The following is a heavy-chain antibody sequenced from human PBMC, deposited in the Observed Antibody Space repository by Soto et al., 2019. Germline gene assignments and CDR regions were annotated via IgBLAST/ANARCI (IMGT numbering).Heavy chain of an antibody. CDR2: ISAYNGNT. V-gene: IGHV1-18*01. CDR1: GSTFTSSG. Sequence: ASVKVSCKASGSTFTSSGISWVRQAPGQGLEWMGWISAYNGNTNYAQKLQGRVTMTTDTSTSTAYMELRSLRSDDTAVYYCARRERVASRSCYYYCDGMDVCGQGTTVIVSS. J-gene: IGHJ6*02. CDR3: ARRERVASRSCYYYCDGMDV. D-gene: IGHD6-6*01.